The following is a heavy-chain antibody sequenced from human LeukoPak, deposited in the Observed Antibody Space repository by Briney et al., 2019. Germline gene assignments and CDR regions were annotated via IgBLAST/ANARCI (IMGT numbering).Heavy chain of an antibody. CDR3: ARTIIAFHSPLDS. V-gene: IGHV4-39*01. D-gene: IGHD2-15*01. Sequence: SETLSLTCSVSGASISTSGSYWGWIRQPPGKGLEWIGSIYYSGKTYDNPFLKSRVTMSVDMSKNQFSLQLNSVTAADTAVYYCARTIIAFHSPLDSWGQGTLVTVSS. J-gene: IGHJ4*02. CDR2: IYYSGKT. CDR1: GASISTSGSY.